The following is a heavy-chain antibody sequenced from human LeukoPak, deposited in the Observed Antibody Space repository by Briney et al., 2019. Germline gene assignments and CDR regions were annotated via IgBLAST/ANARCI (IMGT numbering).Heavy chain of an antibody. V-gene: IGHV1-3*01. J-gene: IGHJ4*02. D-gene: IGHD2-15*01. CDR2: INADNGNT. Sequence: ASVKVSCKASGHTFTSYAMHWVRQAPGQRLEWMGWINADNGNTIYSQNFQGRVSVTRDTSASTAYMELSSLRYEDTAVYYCARAYCSGASCKLGDYWGQGTLVTVSS. CDR3: ARAYCSGASCKLGDY. CDR1: GHTFTSYA.